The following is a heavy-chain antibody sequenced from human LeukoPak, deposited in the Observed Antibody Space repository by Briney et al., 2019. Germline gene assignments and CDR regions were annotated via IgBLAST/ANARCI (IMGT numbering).Heavy chain of an antibody. J-gene: IGHJ6*02. CDR3: ASGYSGMYYYYYGMDV. CDR2: INHSGST. D-gene: IGHD5-12*01. V-gene: IGHV4-34*01. Sequence: SETLSLTCAVYGGSFSGYYWSWIRQPPGKGLGWIGEINHSGSTNYNPSLKSRVTISVDTSKNQFSLKLSSVTAADTAVYYCASGYSGMYYYYYGMDVWGQGTTVTVSS. CDR1: GGSFSGYY.